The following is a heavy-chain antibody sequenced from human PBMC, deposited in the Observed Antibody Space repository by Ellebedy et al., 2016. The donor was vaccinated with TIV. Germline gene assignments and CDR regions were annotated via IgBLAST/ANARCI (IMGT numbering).Heavy chain of an antibody. J-gene: IGHJ4*02. CDR1: GFTFSSIG. CDR2: ISFDGSSK. D-gene: IGHD2-2*03. Sequence: GESLKISCAASGFTFSSIGMHWVRQAPGKGLEWVAVISFDGSSKHYGDSVKGRFTISRDNSKNTLYLQMNSLSPEDTAVYYCANVPGHLPNGYDYWGQGTLVTVSS. V-gene: IGHV3-30*18. CDR3: ANVPGHLPNGYDY.